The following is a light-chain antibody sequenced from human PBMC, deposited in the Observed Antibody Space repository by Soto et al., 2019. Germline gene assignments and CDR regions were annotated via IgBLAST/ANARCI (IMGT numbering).Light chain of an antibody. CDR2: DAS. CDR1: QTVSSN. J-gene: IGKJ1*01. Sequence: EVVMTQSPATLSVCPGERATLSCRASQTVSSNLGWYQQKPGQSPRLLIYDASIRATGIPARFSGSGSGTEFTLTISSLQSEDFAVYYCQQYNNWPRTFGQGTKVDIK. V-gene: IGKV3-15*01. CDR3: QQYNNWPRT.